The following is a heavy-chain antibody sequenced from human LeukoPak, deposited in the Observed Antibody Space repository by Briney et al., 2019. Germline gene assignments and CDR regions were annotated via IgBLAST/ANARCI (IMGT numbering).Heavy chain of an antibody. V-gene: IGHV1-18*01. CDR1: GYTFTSYG. J-gene: IGHJ3*02. CDR2: ISAYNGNT. D-gene: IGHD6-13*01. Sequence: ASVKVSCKASGYTFTSYGISWVRQAPGQGLEWMGWISAYNGNTNYAQKLQGRVTMTTDTSTSTAYMELRSLRSDDTAVYYCARDPQAAGDQNDAFDIWGQGTMVTVSS. CDR3: ARDPQAAGDQNDAFDI.